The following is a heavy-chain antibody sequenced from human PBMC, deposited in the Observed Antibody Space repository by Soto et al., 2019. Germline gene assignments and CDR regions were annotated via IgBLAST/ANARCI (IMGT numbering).Heavy chain of an antibody. CDR3: ARAHGSGSYIRADFDY. CDR2: IYYSGST. J-gene: IGHJ4*02. V-gene: IGHV4-31*03. D-gene: IGHD3-10*01. Sequence: QVQLQESGPGLVKPSQTLSLTCTVSGGSISRGGYYWSWIRQHPGKGLEWIGYIYYSGSTYYNPSLKSRVTISVDTSKNQFSLKLSSVTAADTAVYYCARAHGSGSYIRADFDYWGQGTLVTVSS. CDR1: GGSISRGGYY.